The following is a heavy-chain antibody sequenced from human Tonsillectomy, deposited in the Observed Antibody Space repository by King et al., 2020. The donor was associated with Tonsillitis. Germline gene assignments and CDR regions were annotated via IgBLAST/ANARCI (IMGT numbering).Heavy chain of an antibody. V-gene: IGHV3-23*04. D-gene: IGHD2-2*01. Sequence: VQLVESGGGLVQPGGSLRLSCAASGFTFSSYAMSWVRQAPGKGLEWVSAISGSGGSTYYADSVKGRFTISRDNSKNTLYLQMNSLRAEDTAVYYCAKRTTPSYCSSTSCSDYYYYGMDVWGQGTTVTVSS. CDR3: AKRTTPSYCSSTSCSDYYYYGMDV. CDR2: ISGSGGST. J-gene: IGHJ6*02. CDR1: GFTFSSYA.